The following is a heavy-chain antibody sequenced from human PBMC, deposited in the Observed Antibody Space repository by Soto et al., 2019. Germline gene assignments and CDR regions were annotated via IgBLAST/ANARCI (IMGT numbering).Heavy chain of an antibody. CDR2: INWNSGSI. V-gene: IGHV3-9*01. Sequence: EVQLVESGGGLVQPGRSLRLSCAASGFTFDDYAMHWVRQVPGKGLEWVSGINWNSGSIGYADSVKGRFAISRDNANNSLHLQMNRLRAEDTAFYYCVKDESINWYSGHFRHWGQGTQVTVSS. CDR3: VKDESINWYSGHFRH. J-gene: IGHJ1*01. CDR1: GFTFDDYA. D-gene: IGHD6-13*01.